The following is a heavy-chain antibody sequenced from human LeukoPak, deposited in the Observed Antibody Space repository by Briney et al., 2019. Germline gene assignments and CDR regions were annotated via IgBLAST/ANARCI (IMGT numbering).Heavy chain of an antibody. V-gene: IGHV3-23*01. CDR3: AKVWGNSYYLDY. CDR2: ISGSGGRT. CDR1: GFTFSSYA. J-gene: IGHJ4*02. Sequence: GGSLRLSCAVSGFTFSSYAMSWVRQAPGKGLEWVAAISGSGGRTYYADFVKGRFTISRDNSKNTLYLQMNSLRAEDTAVYYCAKVWGNSYYLDYWGQGTLVTVSS. D-gene: IGHD3-16*01.